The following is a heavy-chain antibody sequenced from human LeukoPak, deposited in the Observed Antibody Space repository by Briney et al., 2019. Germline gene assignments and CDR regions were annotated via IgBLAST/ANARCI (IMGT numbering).Heavy chain of an antibody. CDR3: ARGGHRSGWYGWFDP. CDR2: MYYSGST. J-gene: IGHJ5*02. CDR1: GGSISSSRYY. V-gene: IGHV4-39*07. D-gene: IGHD6-19*01. Sequence: SETLSLTCTVSGGSISSSRYYGGWIRQPPGKGLEWIGSMYYSGSTYYNPSLKSRVTISVDTSKNQFSLKLSSVTAADTAVYYCARGGHRSGWYGWFDPWGQGTLVTVSS.